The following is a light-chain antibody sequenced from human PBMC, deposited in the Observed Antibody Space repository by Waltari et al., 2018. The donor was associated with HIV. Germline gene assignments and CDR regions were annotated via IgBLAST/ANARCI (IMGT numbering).Light chain of an antibody. Sequence: SDLTQPASVSGFLGQSITISCTGGDSDFGLYNFISWYQQQPGEVPKLLLYEVDTRASGMPGRFSRSNSGNTASLTITGLQIEDEGLYYCASYTADDTVLFGGGTTVTVL. CDR2: EVD. J-gene: IGLJ2*01. CDR1: DSDFGLYNF. V-gene: IGLV2-14*01. CDR3: ASYTADDTVL.